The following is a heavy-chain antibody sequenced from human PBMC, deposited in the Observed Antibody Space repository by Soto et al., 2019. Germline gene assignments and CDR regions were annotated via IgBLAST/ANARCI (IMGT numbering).Heavy chain of an antibody. J-gene: IGHJ4*02. D-gene: IGHD4-17*01. V-gene: IGHV4-59*01. Sequence: QVQLQESGPGLVKPSETLSLTCTVSGGSMTNYYWTWIRPPPGKGLEWIGYIYYSGSTNYNPSLKSRVTISVDTSKNQFSLKLSSVTAADTAVYYCARDGGATVTKWGQGTLVTVSS. CDR2: IYYSGST. CDR1: GGSMTNYY. CDR3: ARDGGATVTK.